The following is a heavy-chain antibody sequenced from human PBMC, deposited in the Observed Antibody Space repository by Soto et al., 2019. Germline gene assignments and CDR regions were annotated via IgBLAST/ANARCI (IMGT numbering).Heavy chain of an antibody. D-gene: IGHD2-2*01. CDR3: ARLRYCSSTSCYVGEYDY. Sequence: QLQLQESGPGLVKPSETLSLTCTVSGGSISSSSYYWGWIRQPPGKGLEWIGSIYYSGSTYYNPSLKSRVTISVDTSKNQFSLKLSSVTAADTAVYNCARLRYCSSTSCYVGEYDYWGQGTLVTVSS. V-gene: IGHV4-39*01. CDR1: GGSISSSSYY. CDR2: IYYSGST. J-gene: IGHJ4*02.